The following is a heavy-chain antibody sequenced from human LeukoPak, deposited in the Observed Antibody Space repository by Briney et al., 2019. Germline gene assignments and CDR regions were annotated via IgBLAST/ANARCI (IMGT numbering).Heavy chain of an antibody. J-gene: IGHJ6*03. V-gene: IGHV4-59*01. CDR2: IYYSGST. D-gene: IGHD3-9*01. CDR1: GGSISSYY. Sequence: NPSETLSLTCTVSGGSISSYYWNWIRQPPGKGLEWIGYIYYSGSTNYNPSLKSRVTISVDTSKNQFSLKLSSVTAADTAVYYCARVIEVLRYFDWPRYYYYMDVWGKGTTVTISS. CDR3: ARVIEVLRYFDWPRYYYYMDV.